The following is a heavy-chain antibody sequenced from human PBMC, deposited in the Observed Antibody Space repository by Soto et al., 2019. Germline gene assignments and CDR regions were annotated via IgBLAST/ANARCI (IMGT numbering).Heavy chain of an antibody. CDR3: ARAVGATRALLHY. CDR1: GGSISSYY. V-gene: IGHV4-59*01. D-gene: IGHD1-26*01. J-gene: IGHJ4*02. CDR2: IYYSGST. Sequence: SETLSLTCTVSGGSISSYYWSWIRQPPGKGLEWIGYIYYSGSTNYNPSLKSRVTISVDTSKNQFSLKLSSVTAADTAVYYCARAVGATRALLHYWGQGTLVTVSS.